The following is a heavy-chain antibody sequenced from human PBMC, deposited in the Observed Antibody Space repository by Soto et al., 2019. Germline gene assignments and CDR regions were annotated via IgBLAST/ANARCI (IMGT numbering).Heavy chain of an antibody. CDR1: GFTFSSYG. CDR3: ARESLLPTMEVNAFDI. D-gene: IGHD3-10*01. J-gene: IGHJ3*02. CDR2: IWYDGSNK. V-gene: IGHV3-33*01. Sequence: QVQLVESGGGVVQPGRSLRLSCAASGFTFSSYGMHWVRQAPGKGLEWVAVIWYDGSNKYYADSVKGRFTISRDNSKNTLYLQTNSLRAEDTAVYYCARESLLPTMEVNAFDIWGQGTMVTVSS.